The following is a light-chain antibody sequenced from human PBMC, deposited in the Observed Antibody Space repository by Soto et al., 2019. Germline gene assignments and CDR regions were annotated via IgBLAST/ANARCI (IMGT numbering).Light chain of an antibody. CDR2: DAS. V-gene: IGKV3-11*01. CDR1: QSVSSY. CDR3: QQYNNWPRT. J-gene: IGKJ1*01. Sequence: DIVLTQSPATLSLSPGERATLSCRASQSVSSYLAWYQQKPGQAPRLLIYDASNRATGIPARFSGSGSGTDFTLTISSLEPEDFAVYYCQQYNNWPRTFGQGTKVEIK.